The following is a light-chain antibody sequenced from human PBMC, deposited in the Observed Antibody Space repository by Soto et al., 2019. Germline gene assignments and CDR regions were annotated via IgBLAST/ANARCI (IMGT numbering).Light chain of an antibody. CDR1: QSLSSR. V-gene: IGKV1-5*03. CDR3: QQFNTSPWT. CDR2: KSS. J-gene: IGKJ1*01. Sequence: DIQMTQSPSSLSGSVGDRVTITCRASQSLSSRLAWYQQKPGRAPKLLIYKSSILESGVPSRFSGSGSGTEFTLTISSLQPDDFATYYCQQFNTSPWTFGQGTKVDIK.